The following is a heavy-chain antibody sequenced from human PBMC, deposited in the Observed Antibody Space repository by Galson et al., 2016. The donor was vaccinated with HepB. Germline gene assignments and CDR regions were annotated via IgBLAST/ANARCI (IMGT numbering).Heavy chain of an antibody. CDR1: GFILTDYY. CDR3: TRTGVGDFDY. CDR2: PRNRARSHTT. J-gene: IGHJ4*02. Sequence: SLRLSCAASGFILTDYYMDWGRQAPGKGLEWVGRPRNRARSHTTDYAASVKGRFTISRDNSRSSVYLQMNGLKAEDTAVYYCTRTGVGDFDYWGRGILVTVSS. V-gene: IGHV3-72*01.